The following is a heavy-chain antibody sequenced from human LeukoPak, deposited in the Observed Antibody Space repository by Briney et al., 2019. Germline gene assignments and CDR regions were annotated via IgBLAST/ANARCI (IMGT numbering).Heavy chain of an antibody. D-gene: IGHD3-10*01. J-gene: IGHJ4*02. V-gene: IGHV3-53*01. CDR3: ARGSELDFFDY. Sequence: GGSLRLSCAASGFTVSSNYMSWVRQAPGKGLEWVSVIYSGGSTYYADSAKGRFTISRDNSKNTLYLQMNSLRAEDTAVYYCARGSELDFFDYWGQGTLVTVSS. CDR1: GFTVSSNY. CDR2: IYSGGST.